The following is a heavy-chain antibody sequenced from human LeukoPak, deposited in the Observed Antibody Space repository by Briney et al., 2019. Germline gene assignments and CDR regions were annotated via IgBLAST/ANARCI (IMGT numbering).Heavy chain of an antibody. Sequence: PSETLSLTCAVSGDSISSGDYSGRWIRQPSGKGLGWIGYIFHSGSSYYNPSLKSRVTISVDKSKNQFSLRLTSVTAADTAVYYCARELWFVNAPGSWFDPWGQGTLVTVSS. CDR1: GDSISSGDYS. D-gene: IGHD3-10*01. J-gene: IGHJ5*02. CDR2: IFHSGSS. CDR3: ARELWFVNAPGSWFDP. V-gene: IGHV4-30-2*01.